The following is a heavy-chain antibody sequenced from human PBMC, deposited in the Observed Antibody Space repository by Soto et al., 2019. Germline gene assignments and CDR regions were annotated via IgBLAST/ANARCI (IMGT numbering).Heavy chain of an antibody. D-gene: IGHD3-22*01. CDR1: GFTFSSSS. CDR2: IDTLSSTM. Sequence: EVQLVESGGGLVQPGGSLRLSCAASGFTFSSSSMNWVRQAPGKGLEWVSFIDTLSSTMYYTDSVRGRFNISRDNAKNSLYQQRNSLRAEDTASYYCTGGGVSSGPGYWGQGTLVNVSS. V-gene: IGHV3-48*01. J-gene: IGHJ4*02. CDR3: TGGGVSSGPGY.